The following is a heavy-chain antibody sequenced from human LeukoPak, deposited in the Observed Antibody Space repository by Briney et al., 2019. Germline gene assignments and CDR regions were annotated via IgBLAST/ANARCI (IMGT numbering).Heavy chain of an antibody. Sequence: GASVKVSCNTSGYTFTNYFIHWVRQVPGQGLEWMGMVNPTGGSTSYAQSFQGRVTMTTDTSTSTAYMELRSLRSDDTAVYYCARDSRPPKRGYSGYDPPDYWGQGTLVTVSS. CDR1: GYTFTNYF. CDR2: VNPTGGST. CDR3: ARDSRPPKRGYSGYDPPDY. V-gene: IGHV1-46*01. D-gene: IGHD5-12*01. J-gene: IGHJ4*02.